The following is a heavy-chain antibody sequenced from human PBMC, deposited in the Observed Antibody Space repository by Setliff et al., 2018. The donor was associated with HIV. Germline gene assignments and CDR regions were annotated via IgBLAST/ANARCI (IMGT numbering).Heavy chain of an antibody. CDR1: GYSISSGYY. CDR2: IYHTGSI. CDR3: ARSHYGMMGNWYFDL. Sequence: SETLSLTCAVSGYSISSGYYWGWIRQPPGKGLEWIGNIYHTGSISYNPSLKSRATISVDMSKNHFSLKLSSVTAADTAVYYCARSHYGMMGNWYFDLWGRGTLVTVSS. D-gene: IGHD3-10*01. V-gene: IGHV4-38-2*01. J-gene: IGHJ2*01.